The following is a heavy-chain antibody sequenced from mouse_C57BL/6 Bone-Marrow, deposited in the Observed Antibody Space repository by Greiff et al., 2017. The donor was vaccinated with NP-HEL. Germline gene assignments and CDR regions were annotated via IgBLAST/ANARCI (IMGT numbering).Heavy chain of an antibody. D-gene: IGHD2-1*01. CDR1: GYAFTNYL. V-gene: IGHV1-54*01. CDR3: AREDLGYNCNYVGFAY. CDR2: INPGSGGT. J-gene: IGHJ3*01. Sequence: VQLQESGAELVRPGTSVKVSCKASGYAFTNYLIEWVKQRPGQGLEWIGVINPGSGGTKYNEKFKGKATLTADKSASTAYMQLSSLTSEVSAVYFCAREDLGYNCNYVGFAYWGQGTLVTVSA.